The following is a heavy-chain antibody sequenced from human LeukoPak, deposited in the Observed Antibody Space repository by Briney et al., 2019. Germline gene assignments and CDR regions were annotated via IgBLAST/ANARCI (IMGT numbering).Heavy chain of an antibody. J-gene: IGHJ6*03. V-gene: IGHV4-34*01. Sequence: SETLSLTCAVYGGSFSGYYWSWIRQPPGKGLEWIGEINHSGSTNYNPSLKSRVTISVDTSKNQFSLKLSSVTAADTAVYYCARGENGLRPRRYYYYMDVWGKGTTVTVSS. CDR1: GGSFSGYY. CDR2: INHSGST. D-gene: IGHD1-1*01. CDR3: ARGENGLRPRRYYYYMDV.